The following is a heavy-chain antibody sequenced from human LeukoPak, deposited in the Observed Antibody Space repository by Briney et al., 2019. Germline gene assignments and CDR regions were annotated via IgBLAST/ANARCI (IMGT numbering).Heavy chain of an antibody. Sequence: ASVKVSCKVSGYTLTELSMHWVRQAPGKGLEWMGGFDPEDGETIYAQKFQGRVTMTRNTSISTAYMELSSLRSEDTAVYYCARSGYYYYYMDVWGKGTTVTVSS. V-gene: IGHV1-24*01. CDR2: FDPEDGET. J-gene: IGHJ6*03. D-gene: IGHD3-10*01. CDR1: GYTLTELS. CDR3: ARSGYYYYYMDV.